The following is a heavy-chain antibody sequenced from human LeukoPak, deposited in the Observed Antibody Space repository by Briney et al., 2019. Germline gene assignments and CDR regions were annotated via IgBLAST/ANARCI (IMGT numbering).Heavy chain of an antibody. CDR1: GYTFTGYY. V-gene: IGHV1-2*02. CDR2: INPNSGGT. CDR3: ARWDCSAGSCYSRTYYYGMDV. Sequence: AASVKVSCKASGYTFTGYYMHWVRQAPGQGLEWMGWINPNSGGTNYAQKFQGRVTMTRDTSISTAYMELSSLRSEDTAVYYCARWDCSAGSCYSRTYYYGMDVWGQGTTVTVSS. D-gene: IGHD2-15*01. J-gene: IGHJ6*02.